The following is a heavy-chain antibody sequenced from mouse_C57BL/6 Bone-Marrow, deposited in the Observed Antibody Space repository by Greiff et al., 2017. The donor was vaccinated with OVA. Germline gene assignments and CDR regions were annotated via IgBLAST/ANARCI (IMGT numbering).Heavy chain of an antibody. Sequence: VQLQQSGAELVRPGASVKLSCTASGFNIKDDYMHWVKERPEQGLEWIGWIDPENGDTEYASKFQGKATITADTSSKTVYLHLSSLTSEDTAVYYCNTYRYWGQGTTLTVSS. CDR3: NTYRY. CDR2: IDPENGDT. CDR1: GFNIKDDY. J-gene: IGHJ2*01. V-gene: IGHV14-4*01.